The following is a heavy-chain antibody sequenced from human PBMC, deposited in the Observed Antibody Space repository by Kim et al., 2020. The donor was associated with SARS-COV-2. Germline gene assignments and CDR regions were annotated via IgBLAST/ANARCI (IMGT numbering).Heavy chain of an antibody. CDR1: GGSFSGYY. D-gene: IGHD3-3*01. CDR3: ASIRVHTIFGVVASSYNWFDP. CDR2: INHSGST. J-gene: IGHJ5*02. Sequence: SETLSLTCAVYGGSFSGYYWSWIRQPPGKGLGWIGEINHSGSTNYNPSLKSRVTISVDTSKNQFSLKLSSVTAADTAVYYCASIRVHTIFGVVASSYNWFDPWGQGTLVTVSS. V-gene: IGHV4-34*01.